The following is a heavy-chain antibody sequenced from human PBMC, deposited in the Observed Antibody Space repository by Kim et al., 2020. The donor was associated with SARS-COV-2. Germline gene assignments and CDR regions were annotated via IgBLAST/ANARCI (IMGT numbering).Heavy chain of an antibody. CDR2: ITSSGSTI. Sequence: GGSLRLSCAASGFTFSSYSINWVRQAPGKGLEWVSYITSSGSTIYYADSVKGRFTISRDNAKNSLYLQMNSLRAEDTAVYYCARGSRVTTLILYYGMDVWGQGTTVTVSS. V-gene: IGHV3-48*04. J-gene: IGHJ6*02. D-gene: IGHD4-17*01. CDR1: GFTFSSYS. CDR3: ARGSRVTTLILYYGMDV.